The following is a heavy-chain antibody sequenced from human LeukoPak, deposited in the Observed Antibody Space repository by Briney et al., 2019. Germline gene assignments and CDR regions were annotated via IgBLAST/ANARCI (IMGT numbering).Heavy chain of an antibody. Sequence: PGGSLRLSCAASGFTFSSYGMHWARQAPGKGLEWVAVIAFDGTNKCYTDSVKGRFTTSRDNSKNTLYLQMNSLRAEDTAVYYCAKRLAMTGTYHFDYWGQGTLVTVSS. CDR2: IAFDGTNK. D-gene: IGHD6-19*01. V-gene: IGHV3-33*05. J-gene: IGHJ4*02. CDR1: GFTFSSYG. CDR3: AKRLAMTGTYHFDY.